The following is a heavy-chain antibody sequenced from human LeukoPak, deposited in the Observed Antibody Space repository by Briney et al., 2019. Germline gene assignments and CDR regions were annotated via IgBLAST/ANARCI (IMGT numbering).Heavy chain of an antibody. Sequence: PSETLSLTCAFYGGSFSGYYWSWIRQPPGKGLEWIGEISHSGGTKYNPSLKSRVTISVDTSKNQFSLKLSSVTAADTAVYYCARGRRYYDSSGYPDYWGQGTLVTVSS. CDR2: ISHSGGT. CDR1: GGSFSGYY. J-gene: IGHJ4*02. CDR3: ARGRRYYDSSGYPDY. V-gene: IGHV4-34*01. D-gene: IGHD3-22*01.